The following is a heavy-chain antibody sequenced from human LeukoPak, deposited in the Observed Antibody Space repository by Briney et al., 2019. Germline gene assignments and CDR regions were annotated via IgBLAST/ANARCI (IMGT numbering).Heavy chain of an antibody. V-gene: IGHV1-69*04. Sequence: SVKVSCKASGYTFTSYGISWVRQAPGQGLEWMGRIIPILGIANYAQKFQGRVTITADKSTSTAYMELSSLRSEDTAVYYCARGVQLVDTAMVLDVWGQGTTVTVSS. CDR3: ARGVQLVDTAMVLDV. J-gene: IGHJ6*02. D-gene: IGHD5-18*01. CDR1: GYTFTSYG. CDR2: IIPILGIA.